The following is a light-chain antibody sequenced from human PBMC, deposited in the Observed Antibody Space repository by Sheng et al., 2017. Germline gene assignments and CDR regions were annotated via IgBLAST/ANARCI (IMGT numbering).Light chain of an antibody. V-gene: IGLV1-40*01. CDR1: DSNIGSGYE. J-gene: IGLJ2*01. CDR2: RDN. CDR3: QSYDSDLGDSTV. Sequence: QSVLTQPPSVSGAPGQRVTISCTGSDSNIGSGYEVQWYQQFPGTAPKLLVYRDNNRPSGVPDRFSGSRSGSSASLVITGLRSEDEADYYCQSYDSDLGDSTVFGGGTETDRP.